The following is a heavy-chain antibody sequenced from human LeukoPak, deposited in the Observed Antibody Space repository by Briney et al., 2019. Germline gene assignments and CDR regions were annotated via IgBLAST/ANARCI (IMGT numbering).Heavy chain of an antibody. Sequence: KPGGSLRLSCAASGFTFSSYSMNWVRLAPGKGLEWDASISGSSGSIYYADSVKGRFTISRDNAKNSLYLQMNSLRAEDTAVYYCARANPPAISFFDWWGQGTLVSVSS. CDR2: ISGSSGSI. V-gene: IGHV3-21*01. CDR3: ARANPPAISFFDW. D-gene: IGHD3-9*01. CDR1: GFTFSSYS. J-gene: IGHJ4*02.